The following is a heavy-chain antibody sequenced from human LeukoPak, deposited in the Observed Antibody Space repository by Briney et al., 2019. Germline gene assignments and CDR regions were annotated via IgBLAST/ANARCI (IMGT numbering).Heavy chain of an antibody. CDR1: GFMFSSNW. Sequence: GGSLRLSCAASGFMFSSNWMSWVRLAPGKGLEWVANIKEDGTETYYVDSVKGRFTISRDNAKNSLYLQMNSLRVEDTAVYYCARDQTYGTPGIDYWGQGTLVTVSS. CDR3: ARDQTYGTPGIDY. CDR2: IKEDGTET. D-gene: IGHD1-1*01. J-gene: IGHJ4*02. V-gene: IGHV3-7*03.